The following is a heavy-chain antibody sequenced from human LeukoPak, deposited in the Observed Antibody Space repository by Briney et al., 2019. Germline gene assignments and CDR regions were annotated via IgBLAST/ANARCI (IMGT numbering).Heavy chain of an antibody. D-gene: IGHD3-16*01. CDR3: AREHLGEFPTENYFDY. Sequence: PSETLPLTCTVSGGSVSSGSYYWSWIRQHPGKGLEWIGYIYYSGSTYYNPSLKSRVTISVDTSKNQFSLKLSSVTAADTAVYYCAREHLGEFPTENYFDYWGQGTLVTVSS. J-gene: IGHJ4*02. CDR1: GGSVSSGSYY. CDR2: IYYSGST. V-gene: IGHV4-31*03.